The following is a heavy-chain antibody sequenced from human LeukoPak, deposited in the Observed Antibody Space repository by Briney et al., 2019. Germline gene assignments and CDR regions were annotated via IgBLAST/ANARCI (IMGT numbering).Heavy chain of an antibody. V-gene: IGHV4-4*02. J-gene: IGHJ4*02. CDR1: GGSISSSHW. CDR3: ARGTGYSSGCPDY. CDR2: IYHSGST. Sequence: SETLSLTCAVSGGSISSSHWWSWVRQPPGKGLEWIGEIYHSGSTNYSPSLKSRVTLSVDKSKNQFSLKLSSVTAADTAVYYCARGTGYSSGCPDYWGQGTLVTVSS. D-gene: IGHD6-19*01.